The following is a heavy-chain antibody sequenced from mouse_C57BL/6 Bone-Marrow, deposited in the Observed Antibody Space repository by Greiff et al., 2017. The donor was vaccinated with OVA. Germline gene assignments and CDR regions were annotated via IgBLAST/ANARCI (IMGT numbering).Heavy chain of an antibody. CDR2: IYPRSGNT. J-gene: IGHJ1*03. CDR3: ARIYYDYPCWYFDF. V-gene: IGHV1-81*01. CDR1: GYTFTSYG. D-gene: IGHD2-4*01. Sequence: QVQLQQSGAELAKPGASVKLSCKASGYTFTSYGISWVKQRTGQGLEWIGEIYPRSGNTYYNEKFKGKATLTADKSSSTAYMELRSLTSEDSAVYVVARIYYDYPCWYFDFWGTGTTVTVSS.